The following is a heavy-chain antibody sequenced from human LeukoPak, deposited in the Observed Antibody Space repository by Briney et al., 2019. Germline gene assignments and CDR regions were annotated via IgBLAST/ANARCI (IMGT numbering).Heavy chain of an antibody. V-gene: IGHV3-23*01. CDR1: GFIFSSYA. CDR2: ISGSGGST. J-gene: IGHJ4*02. CDR3: AKDLDWDIVVVPAAFDY. Sequence: GGSLRLSCAASGFIFSSYAMSWVRQAPGKGLEWVSAISGSGGSTYYADSVKGRFTISRDNSKNTLYLQMNSLRAEDTAVYYCAKDLDWDIVVVPAAFDYWGQGTLVTVSS. D-gene: IGHD2-2*01.